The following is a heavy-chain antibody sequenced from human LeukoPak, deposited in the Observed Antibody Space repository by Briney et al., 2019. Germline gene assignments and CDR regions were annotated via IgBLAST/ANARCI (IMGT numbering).Heavy chain of an antibody. V-gene: IGHV4-59*01. Sequence: TSETLSLTCIVSGGSTNSYHWSWIRQPPGKGLEWIGYIYYSGRTNYNPSLRSRVTISVEMSKNQFSLSLSSVTAADTAVYYCARDDSAYYGLGYWGQGTLVTVSS. J-gene: IGHJ4*02. D-gene: IGHD3-10*01. CDR3: ARDDSAYYGLGY. CDR1: GGSTNSYH. CDR2: IYYSGRT.